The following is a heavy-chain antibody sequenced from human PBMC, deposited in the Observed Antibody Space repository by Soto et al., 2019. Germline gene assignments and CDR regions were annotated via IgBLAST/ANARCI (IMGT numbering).Heavy chain of an antibody. CDR3: AKRRXDHYDSSGYHRLDAFDI. D-gene: IGHD3-22*01. J-gene: IGHJ3*02. CDR2: ISYDGSNK. Sequence: GGSLRLSCAASGFTFSSYGMHWVRQAPGKGLEGVAVISYDGSNKYYADSVKGRFTISRDNSKNTLYLQMNSLRAEDTAVYYCAKRRXDHYDSSGYHRLDAFDIWGQGTMVTVSS. V-gene: IGHV3-30*18. CDR1: GFTFSSYG.